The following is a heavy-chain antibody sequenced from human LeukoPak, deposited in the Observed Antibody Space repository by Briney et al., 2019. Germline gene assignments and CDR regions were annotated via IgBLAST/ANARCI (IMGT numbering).Heavy chain of an antibody. V-gene: IGHV1-8*03. CDR1: GYTFTSYD. CDR2: MNPNSGNT. J-gene: IGHJ4*02. D-gene: IGHD1-26*01. CDR3: ARVAKVGAPEFDY. Sequence: ASVKVSCRASGYTFTSYDINWVRQSTGQGLEWMGWMNPNSGNTGYAQKFQGRVTITRNTSISTAYMELSSLRSEDTAVYYCARVAKVGAPEFDYWGQGTLVTVSS.